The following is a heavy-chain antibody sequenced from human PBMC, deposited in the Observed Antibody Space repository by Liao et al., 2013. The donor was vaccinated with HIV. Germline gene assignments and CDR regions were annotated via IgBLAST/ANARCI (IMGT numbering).Heavy chain of an antibody. CDR1: GGSINIFY. V-gene: IGHV4-4*07. D-gene: IGHD4-11*01. J-gene: IGHJ6*03. Sequence: QVQLQESGPGLVRPSETLSLTCTVSGGSINIFYWTWIRQTAGKGLEWIGHVYAGGTTNYSPSLKSRVSMSIDTSRNQVSLNLRSVTAADTAVYYCARAGRSNYYMDVWGKGTTVTVSS. CDR2: VYAGGTT. CDR3: ARAGRSNYYMDV.